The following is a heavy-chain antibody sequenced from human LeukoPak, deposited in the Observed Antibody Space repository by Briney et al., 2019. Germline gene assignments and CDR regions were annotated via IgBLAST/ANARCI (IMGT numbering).Heavy chain of an antibody. CDR3: ARAELWSTSDFDY. D-gene: IGHD5-18*01. J-gene: IGHJ4*02. CDR2: IKQDGSEK. Sequence: GRSLRLSCAASGFTFSSYWMSWVRQAPGKGLEWVANIKQDGSEKYYVDSVKGRFTISRDNAKNSLYLQMNSLRAEDTAVYYCARAELWSTSDFDYWGQGTLVTVSS. V-gene: IGHV3-7*03. CDR1: GFTFSSYW.